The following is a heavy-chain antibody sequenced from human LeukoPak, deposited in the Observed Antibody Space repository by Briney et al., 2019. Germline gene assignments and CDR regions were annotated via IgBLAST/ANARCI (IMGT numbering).Heavy chain of an antibody. Sequence: AAVKVSCKASGYTFTSYYMHGVRQAPGQGLEGMGVINPSGGTRYAEKLQGRITMTRDTSTSTLYMELSSLRSEDTAVYYCAREAPAATALDYWGQGPLVTVSS. V-gene: IGHV1-46*01. J-gene: IGHJ4*02. CDR3: AREAPAATALDY. CDR2: INPSGGT. CDR1: GYTFTSYY. D-gene: IGHD6-25*01.